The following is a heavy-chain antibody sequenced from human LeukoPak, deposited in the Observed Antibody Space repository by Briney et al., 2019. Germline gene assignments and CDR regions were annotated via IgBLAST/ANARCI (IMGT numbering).Heavy chain of an antibody. V-gene: IGHV4-4*07. CDR3: ARSPTTVTTIFDY. CDR1: GVSISAYY. Sequence: PSETLTLTCSVSGVSISAYYWSWIRQPAGKGLEWIGRIYPGESIYASENTNYNPSPNSRDSMSGTTSKNQVSLKLRSVTAADTAVYYCARSPTTVTTIFDYWGQGTLVTVSS. CDR2: IYPGESIYASENT. J-gene: IGHJ4*02. D-gene: IGHD4-17*01.